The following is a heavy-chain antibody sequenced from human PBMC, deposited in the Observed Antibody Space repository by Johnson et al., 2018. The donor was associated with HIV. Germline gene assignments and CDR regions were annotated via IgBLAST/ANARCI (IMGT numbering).Heavy chain of an antibody. CDR2: ISYDGSNK. Sequence: QVLLVESGGGLVKPGGSLRLSCAASGFTFSSYAMHWVRQAPGKGLEWVAVISYDGSNKYYADSVKGRFTISRDNSKNTLYLQMNSLRAEDTAVYYCARDRYYDSSGSHAFDIWGQGTMVTVSS. CDR1: GFTFSSYA. CDR3: ARDRYYDSSGSHAFDI. D-gene: IGHD3-22*01. V-gene: IGHV3-30*04. J-gene: IGHJ3*02.